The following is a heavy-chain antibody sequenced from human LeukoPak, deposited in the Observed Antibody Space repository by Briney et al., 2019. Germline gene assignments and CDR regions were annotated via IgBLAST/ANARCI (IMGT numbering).Heavy chain of an antibody. V-gene: IGHV3-53*01. CDR1: GFTVSSNY. D-gene: IGHD5-18*01. J-gene: IGHJ4*02. Sequence: GGSLRLSCAASGFTVSSNYMSWVRQAPGKGLEWVSVIYSGGSTYYADSVKGRFTISRDNSKNTLYLQMNSLRAEDTAVYYCVCRYSYGYPFDYWGQGTLVTVSS. CDR3: VCRYSYGYPFDY. CDR2: IYSGGST.